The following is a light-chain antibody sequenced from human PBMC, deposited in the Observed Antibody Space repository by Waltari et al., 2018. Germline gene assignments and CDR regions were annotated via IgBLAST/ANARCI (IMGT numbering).Light chain of an antibody. CDR2: STS. CDR1: QTINSNY. Sequence: EIVLTQSPGTLSLSPGERTTPPCRASQTINSNYLAWYQHKPGHAPRLVIYSTSGRATGIPDRFSGGGSGTDFTLTISRLEPEDFAMYYCQQFDDSPPSWTFGQGTKVEIK. CDR3: QQFDDSPPSWT. J-gene: IGKJ1*01. V-gene: IGKV3-20*01.